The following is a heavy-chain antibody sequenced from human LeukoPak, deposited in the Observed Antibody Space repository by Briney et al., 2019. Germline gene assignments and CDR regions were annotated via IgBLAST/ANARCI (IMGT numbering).Heavy chain of an antibody. Sequence: GRSLRLSCAASGFNFNAYAMHWVRQAPGKGLEWVSGISWNSGSIGYADSVKGRFTISRDNAKNSLYLQMNSLRAEDTALYYCAKDSSYGDFRTTNYDFDYWGQGTMVTISS. V-gene: IGHV3-9*01. CDR1: GFNFNAYA. CDR3: AKDSSYGDFRTTNYDFDY. J-gene: IGHJ4*03. D-gene: IGHD4-17*01. CDR2: ISWNSGSI.